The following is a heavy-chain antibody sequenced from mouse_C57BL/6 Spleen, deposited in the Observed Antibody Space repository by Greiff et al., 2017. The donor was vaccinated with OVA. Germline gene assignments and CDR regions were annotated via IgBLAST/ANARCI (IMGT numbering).Heavy chain of an antibody. J-gene: IGHJ2*01. D-gene: IGHD1-1*01. CDR3: ARGDYGSGEPFDY. V-gene: IGHV1-81*01. CDR2: IYPRSGNT. Sequence: VQLQQSGAELARPGASVKLSCKASGYTFPSYGISWVNQRTGKGLEWIGEIYPRSGNTYYNEKFKGKATLTADKSSSTAYMDLRSLTSEDSAVYFCARGDYGSGEPFDYWGQGTTLTFSS. CDR1: GYTFPSYG.